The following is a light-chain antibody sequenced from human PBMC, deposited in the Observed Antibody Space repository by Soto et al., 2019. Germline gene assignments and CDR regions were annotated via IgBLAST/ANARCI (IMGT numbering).Light chain of an antibody. Sequence: NFMLTQPHSVSESPGKTVTISCTRSRGSIASNYVQWYQQRPGSAPTPVIYEDSQRPSGVPDRFSGSIDSSSNSASLTISRLQTEDEADYYCQSFDINNVVFGGGTKVTVL. J-gene: IGLJ2*01. CDR2: EDS. CDR3: QSFDINNVV. V-gene: IGLV6-57*04. CDR1: RGSIASNY.